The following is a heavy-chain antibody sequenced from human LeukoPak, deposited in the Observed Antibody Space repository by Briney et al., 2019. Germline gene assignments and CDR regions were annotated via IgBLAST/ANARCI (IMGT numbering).Heavy chain of an antibody. V-gene: IGHV4-34*01. J-gene: IGHJ3*02. CDR3: ARVTIFGVVPFDI. CDR2: INHSGST. CDR1: GGSFSGYY. D-gene: IGHD3-3*01. Sequence: KPSETLSLTCAVYGGSFSGYYWSWIRQPPGKGLEWIGEINHSGSTNYNPPLKSRVTISVDTSKNQFSLKLSSVTAADTAVYYCARVTIFGVVPFDIWGQGTMVTVSS.